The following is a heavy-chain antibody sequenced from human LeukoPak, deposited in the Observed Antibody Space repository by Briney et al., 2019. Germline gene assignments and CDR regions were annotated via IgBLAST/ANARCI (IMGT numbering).Heavy chain of an antibody. CDR1: GVSISSSSYY. CDR2: IYYSGST. V-gene: IGHV4-39*07. J-gene: IGHJ4*02. CDR3: AHNDCSGGSCYTGGIDY. Sequence: PSETLSLTCTVSGVSISSSSYYWGWIRQPPGKGLEWIGSIYYSGSTNYNPSLKSRVTISVDTSKNQFSLKLSSVTAADTAVYYCAHNDCSGGSCYTGGIDYWGQGTLVTVSS. D-gene: IGHD2-15*01.